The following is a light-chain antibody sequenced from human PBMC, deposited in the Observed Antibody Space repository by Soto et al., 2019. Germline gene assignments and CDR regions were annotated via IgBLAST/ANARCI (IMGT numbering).Light chain of an antibody. J-gene: IGLJ2*01. V-gene: IGLV2-14*03. CDR2: DVS. CDR3: SSYTSGSTRVV. CDR1: SSDVGGYNY. Sequence: QSALTQPASVSGSPGQSITISCTGTSSDVGGYNYVSWYQQHPGKAHKVMIYDVSKRPSGISNRFSGSQSGNTASLTISGLQVEDEADYYCSSYTSGSTRVVFGGGTKLTVL.